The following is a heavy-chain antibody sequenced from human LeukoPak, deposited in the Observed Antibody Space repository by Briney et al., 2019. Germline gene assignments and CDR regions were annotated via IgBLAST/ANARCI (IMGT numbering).Heavy chain of an antibody. CDR2: ISPDNT. CDR3: VKEHVDRAFTRSFEI. D-gene: IGHD3-10*01. Sequence: TGGSLRLSCAASGFTFSTNPMSWVRQAPGKGLEWVSAISPDNTYYADSVKGRLTISRDDSKNTVYLQINSPRAEDTARYYCVKEHVDRAFTRSFEIWGQGTVVTVSS. CDR1: GFTFSTNP. V-gene: IGHV3-23*01. J-gene: IGHJ3*02.